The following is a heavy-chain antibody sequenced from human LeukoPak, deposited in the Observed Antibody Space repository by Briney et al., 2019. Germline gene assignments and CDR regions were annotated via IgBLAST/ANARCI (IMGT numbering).Heavy chain of an antibody. D-gene: IGHD6-13*01. CDR2: FDPEDGET. J-gene: IGHJ3*02. CDR1: GYTLTELS. Sequence: ASVKVSCKVSGYTLTELSMHWVRQAPGKGLEWMGGFDPEDGETIYAQKFQGRVTMTEDTSTDTAYMELSSLRSEDTAVYYCAAGLAAGNAFDIWGQGTMVTVSS. V-gene: IGHV1-24*01. CDR3: AAGLAAGNAFDI.